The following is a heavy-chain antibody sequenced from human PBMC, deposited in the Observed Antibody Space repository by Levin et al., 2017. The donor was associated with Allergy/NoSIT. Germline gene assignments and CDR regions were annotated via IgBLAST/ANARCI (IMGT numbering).Heavy chain of an antibody. V-gene: IGHV3-9*01. CDR2: ISWNSGSI. J-gene: IGHJ4*02. CDR1: GFTFDDYA. Sequence: SLKISCAASGFTFDDYAMHWVRQAPGKGLEWVSGISWNSGSIGYADSVKGRFTISRDNAKNSLYLQMNSLRAEDTALYYCAVGLGYYYDSSGPGYWGQGTLVTVSS. D-gene: IGHD3-22*01. CDR3: AVGLGYYYDSSGPGY.